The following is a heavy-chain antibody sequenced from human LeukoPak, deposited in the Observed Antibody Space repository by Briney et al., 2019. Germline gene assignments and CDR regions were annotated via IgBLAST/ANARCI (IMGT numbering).Heavy chain of an antibody. V-gene: IGHV3-30*04. CDR2: ISDDGSNK. CDR3: ASTRGYSDYDSDY. Sequence: GSLRLSCAASGFTFITYAMHWVRQAPGKGLEWVAVISDDGSNKYYADSVKGRFTISRDNSKNTLYLQMNSLRPEDAAVYFCASTRGYSDYDSDYWGQGSLVTVSS. D-gene: IGHD5-12*01. J-gene: IGHJ4*02. CDR1: GFTFITYA.